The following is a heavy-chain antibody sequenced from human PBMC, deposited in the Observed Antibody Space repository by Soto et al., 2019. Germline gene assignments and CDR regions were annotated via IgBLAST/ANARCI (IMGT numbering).Heavy chain of an antibody. CDR1: GGTFSSYA. CDR3: ARVDTMVRGVNKYYYYGMDV. Sequence: SVKVSCKASGGTFSSYAISWVRQAPGQGLEWMGGIIPIFGTANYAQKFQGRFTITADESTSTAYMELSSLRSEDTAVYYCARVDTMVRGVNKYYYYGMDVWGQGTTVTVSS. J-gene: IGHJ6*02. V-gene: IGHV1-69*13. D-gene: IGHD3-10*01. CDR2: IIPIFGTA.